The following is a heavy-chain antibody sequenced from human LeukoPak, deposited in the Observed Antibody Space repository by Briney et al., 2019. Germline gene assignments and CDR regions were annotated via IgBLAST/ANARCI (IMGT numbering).Heavy chain of an antibody. V-gene: IGHV4-59*12. CDR2: IYYTGSA. CDR1: GGPFSSYY. D-gene: IGHD6-19*01. CDR3: ARLAVAGTFDY. Sequence: SETLSLTCTVSGGPFSSYYWSWIRQPPGKGLEWIGYIYYTGSANYNPSLKSRVTMSVDTSKNQFSLKLSSVTAADTAVYYCARLAVAGTFDYWGQGTLVTVSS. J-gene: IGHJ4*02.